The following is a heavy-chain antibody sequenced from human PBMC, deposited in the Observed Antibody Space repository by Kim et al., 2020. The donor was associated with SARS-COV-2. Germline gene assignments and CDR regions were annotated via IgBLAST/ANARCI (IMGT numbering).Heavy chain of an antibody. Sequence: ASVKVSCKVSGYTLTELSMHWVRQAPGKGLEWMGGFDPEDGETIYAQKFQGRVTMTEDTSTDTAYMALSSLRSEDTAVYYCATDSDYYDSSFDYWGQGTLVTVSS. J-gene: IGHJ4*02. D-gene: IGHD3-22*01. CDR1: GYTLTELS. CDR2: FDPEDGET. V-gene: IGHV1-24*01. CDR3: ATDSDYYDSSFDY.